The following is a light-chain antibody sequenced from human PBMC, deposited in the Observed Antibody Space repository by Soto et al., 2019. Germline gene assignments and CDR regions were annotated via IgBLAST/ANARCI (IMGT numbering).Light chain of an antibody. CDR3: SSWTSSSTNVV. CDR1: SSDVGDYKY. V-gene: IGLV2-14*01. Sequence: QSALTQPASVSGSPGQSLTISCTGSSSDVGDYKYVSWYQHSPGKAPKLIIYEVTSRPPGISDRFSGSRSGTTASLTISGLQGQDEADYYCSSWTSSSTNVVFGGGTKLTVL. CDR2: EVT. J-gene: IGLJ2*01.